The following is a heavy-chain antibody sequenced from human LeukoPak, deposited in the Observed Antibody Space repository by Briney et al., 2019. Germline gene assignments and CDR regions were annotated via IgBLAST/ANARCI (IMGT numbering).Heavy chain of an antibody. V-gene: IGHV3-33*01. D-gene: IGHD1-26*01. Sequence: PGRSLRLSCAASGFTFSSYGMQWVRQAPGKGLEWVAVIWCDGSNKYYADSVKGRFTISRDNSKNTLYLQMNSLRAEDTAVYYCARQRWDDSGSYFDYWGQGTLVTVSS. CDR2: IWCDGSNK. CDR1: GFTFSSYG. CDR3: ARQRWDDSGSYFDY. J-gene: IGHJ4*02.